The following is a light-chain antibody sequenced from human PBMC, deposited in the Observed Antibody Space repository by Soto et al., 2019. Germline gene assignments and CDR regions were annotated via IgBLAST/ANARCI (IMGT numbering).Light chain of an antibody. CDR3: AAWDVSLSGWV. J-gene: IGLJ3*02. CDR2: SNN. V-gene: IGLV1-44*01. CDR1: SSNIGSNP. Sequence: QSVLTQPPSASGTPGQRVTISCSGSSSNIGSNPINWYQQLPGTAPKLLICSNNERPSGVPDRFSGSKSGTSASLAISGLQSEDEADYHCAAWDVSLSGWVFGGGTKRPVL.